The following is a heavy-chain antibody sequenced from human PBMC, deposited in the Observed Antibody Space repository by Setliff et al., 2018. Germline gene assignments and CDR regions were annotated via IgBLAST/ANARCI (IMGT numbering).Heavy chain of an antibody. CDR1: GYTFTTHG. CDR3: ARDLDYQYYYETSGRDAFDI. J-gene: IGHJ3*02. V-gene: IGHV1-18*01. D-gene: IGHD3-22*01. Sequence: ASVKVSCKASGYTFTTHGISWVRQAPGQGLEWMGIINPTGGLTRYAQKFQGRVTMTTDTSTSTAYMELRSLRSDDTAVYYCARDLDYQYYYETSGRDAFDIWGLGTMVTVS. CDR2: INPTGGLT.